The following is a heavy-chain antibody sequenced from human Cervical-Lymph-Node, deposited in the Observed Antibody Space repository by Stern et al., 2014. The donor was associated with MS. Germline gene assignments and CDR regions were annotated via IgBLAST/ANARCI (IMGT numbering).Heavy chain of an antibody. J-gene: IGHJ4*02. D-gene: IGHD2-21*02. CDR3: ARIGSGDYYGSPYFDN. CDR2: NFPNDGK. V-gene: IGHV2-26*01. Sequence: QVTLKESGPVLVKPTETLTLTCTVSGFSLTNPRLGVGWIRQPPGKALEWLAHNFPNDGKSYNTSLASRLTISQDTSKSQVVLTMTIMDPVDTATYHCARIGSGDYYGSPYFDNWGQGTLVTVSS. CDR1: GFSLTNPRLG.